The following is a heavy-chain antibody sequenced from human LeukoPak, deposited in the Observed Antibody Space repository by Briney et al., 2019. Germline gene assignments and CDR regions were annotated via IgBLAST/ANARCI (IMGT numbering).Heavy chain of an antibody. V-gene: IGHV3-23*01. CDR3: AKEWELPSYFDY. CDR1: GFTFSSYA. Sequence: PGGSLRLSCAASGFTFSSYAMSWVRQASGKGLEWVSTISGSGGSRYYADCVKGRFTISRDNSKNTLYLQMNSLRAEDTAVYYSAKEWELPSYFDYWGQGTLVTVSS. CDR2: ISGSGGSR. D-gene: IGHD1-26*01. J-gene: IGHJ4*02.